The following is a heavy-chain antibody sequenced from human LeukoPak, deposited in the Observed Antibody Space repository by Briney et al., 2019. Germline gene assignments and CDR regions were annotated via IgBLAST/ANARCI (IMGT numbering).Heavy chain of an antibody. CDR2: IYSSGST. Sequence: GGSLRLSCAASGFTVTSTYMNWVRQAPGKGLEWVSVIYSSGSTHYADSVKGRFTISRDLSKNTVYLQMNSLRGEDTAVYYCARGGTPSGYYYYYYMAVWGKGTTVTVSS. J-gene: IGHJ6*03. D-gene: IGHD3-3*01. CDR1: GFTVTSTY. V-gene: IGHV3-53*01. CDR3: ARGGTPSGYYYYYYMAV.